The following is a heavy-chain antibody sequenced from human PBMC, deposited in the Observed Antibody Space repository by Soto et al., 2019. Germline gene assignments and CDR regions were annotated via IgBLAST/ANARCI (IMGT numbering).Heavy chain of an antibody. CDR3: ARDDQAYYYDSSGYVDY. J-gene: IGHJ4*02. V-gene: IGHV3-33*01. D-gene: IGHD3-22*01. Sequence: QVQLVESGGGVVQPGRSLRLSCAASGFTFSSYGMHWVRQAPGKGLEWVAVIWYDGSNKYYADSVKGRFTISRDNSKNTLYLKMNSLRAEDTAVYYCARDDQAYYYDSSGYVDYWGQGTLVTVSS. CDR2: IWYDGSNK. CDR1: GFTFSSYG.